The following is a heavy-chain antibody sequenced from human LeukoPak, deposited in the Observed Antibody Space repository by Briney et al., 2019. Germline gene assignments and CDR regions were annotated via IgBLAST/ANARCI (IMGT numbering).Heavy chain of an antibody. CDR1: GFTFTSFG. V-gene: IGHV3-33*06. J-gene: IGHJ4*02. Sequence: GGSLRLSCAASGFTFTSFGFYWVRQAPGKGLEWVALIWYDGSKTYYADSVKGRFTISRDNSKNTLYLQMSSLRAEDTAVYFCAKGSTRNDRGYFDYWGQGTLVTVSS. D-gene: IGHD3-9*01. CDR2: IWYDGSKT. CDR3: AKGSTRNDRGYFDY.